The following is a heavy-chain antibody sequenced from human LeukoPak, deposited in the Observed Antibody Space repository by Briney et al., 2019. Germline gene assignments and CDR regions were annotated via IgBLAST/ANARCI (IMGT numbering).Heavy chain of an antibody. CDR1: DGSFSAHY. J-gene: IGHJ4*02. Sequence: SETLSLTCTVYDGSFSAHYWSWIRQPPGRGLDWIGKINHSGSTNYAPSLKSRVSMSMETSRNQFSLKLSSVTAADTAVYYCARDLSDFAIGYWGQGTLVTVSS. V-gene: IGHV4-34*01. D-gene: IGHD3-3*01. CDR2: INHSGST. CDR3: ARDLSDFAIGY.